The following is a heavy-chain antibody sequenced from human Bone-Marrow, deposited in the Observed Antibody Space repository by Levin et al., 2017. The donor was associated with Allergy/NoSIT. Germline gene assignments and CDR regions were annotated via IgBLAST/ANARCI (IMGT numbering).Heavy chain of an antibody. CDR1: GFTFNTYS. CDR2: ISSGGTNQ. D-gene: IGHD1-26*01. CDR3: ARDGWELQGYYGMDV. Sequence: LSLTCAASGFTFNTYSIHWIRQAPGKGLEWVAIISSGGTNQYYAESVKGRFTVSRDNSKDTLFLQMDSLRDEDTAVYYCARDGWELQGYYGMDVWGQGTTVTVSS. J-gene: IGHJ6*02. V-gene: IGHV3-30*04.